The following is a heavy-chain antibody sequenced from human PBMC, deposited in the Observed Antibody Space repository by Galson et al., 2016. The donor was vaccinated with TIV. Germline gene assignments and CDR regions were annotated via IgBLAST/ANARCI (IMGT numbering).Heavy chain of an antibody. CDR3: ATDRNTALDTYHYYYGMDV. CDR2: IIPLFGTT. CDR1: GGTFSTYV. V-gene: IGHV1-69*13. D-gene: IGHD5-18*01. Sequence: SVKVSCKASGGTFSTYVINWVRQAPGQRLEWMGGIIPLFGTTNYAQKFQGRVTISADESTSTAYMELSSLRSEDTAVFYCATDRNTALDTYHYYYGMDVWGPGTTVTVS. J-gene: IGHJ6*02.